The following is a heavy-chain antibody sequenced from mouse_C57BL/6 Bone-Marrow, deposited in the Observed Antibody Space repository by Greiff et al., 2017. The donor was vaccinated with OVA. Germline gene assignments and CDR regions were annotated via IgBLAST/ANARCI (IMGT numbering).Heavy chain of an antibody. Sequence: VKLVESGPELVKPGASVKISCKASGYAFSSSWMNWVKQRPGKGLEWIGRIYPGDGDTNYNGKFKGKATLPADKSSSPAYMQLSSLTSEDSAVYFCARHEDGYYASYFDYWGQGTTLTVSS. J-gene: IGHJ2*01. CDR2: IYPGDGDT. CDR1: GYAFSSSW. D-gene: IGHD2-3*01. V-gene: IGHV1-82*01. CDR3: ARHEDGYYASYFDY.